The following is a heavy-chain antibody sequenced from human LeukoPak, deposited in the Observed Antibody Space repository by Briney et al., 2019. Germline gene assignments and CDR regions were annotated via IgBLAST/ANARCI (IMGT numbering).Heavy chain of an antibody. CDR3: ARSGYSSALRAFDI. J-gene: IGHJ3*02. D-gene: IGHD6-19*01. CDR1: GFTFSSYS. V-gene: IGHV3-21*01. CDR2: ISSSSYI. Sequence: GGSLRLSCAASGFTFSSYSMNWVRQAPGKGLEWVSSISSSSYIYYADSVKGRFTISRDNAKNSLYLQMNSLRAEDTAVYYCARSGYSSALRAFDIWGQGTMVTVSS.